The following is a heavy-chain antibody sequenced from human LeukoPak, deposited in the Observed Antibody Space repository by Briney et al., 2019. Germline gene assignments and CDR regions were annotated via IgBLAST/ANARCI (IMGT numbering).Heavy chain of an antibody. D-gene: IGHD6-19*01. CDR2: ISYDGSNK. CDR3: AKDGGWYGTASGDY. V-gene: IGHV3-30*18. CDR1: GFTFSRYG. J-gene: IGHJ4*02. Sequence: GGSLRLSCAASGFTFSRYGMHWVRQAPGKGLEWVAVISYDGSNKYYADSVKGRFTLSRDNSKNTLYLQMNSLRAEDTAVYYCAKDGGWYGTASGDYWGQGTLVTVSS.